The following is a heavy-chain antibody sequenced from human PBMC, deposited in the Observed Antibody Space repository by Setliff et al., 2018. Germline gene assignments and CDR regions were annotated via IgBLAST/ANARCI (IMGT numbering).Heavy chain of an antibody. CDR3: ARIHCSGGSCYFFDS. Sequence: PSETLSLTCTVSGGSISSYYWSWIRQPAGKGLEWIGHIYIGGSANYNPSLKSRVTISMDTSKNQFSLKVSSVTAADTAVYYCARIHCSGGSCYFFDSWGQGTLVTVSS. V-gene: IGHV4-4*07. J-gene: IGHJ4*02. D-gene: IGHD2-15*01. CDR2: IYIGGSA. CDR1: GGSISSYY.